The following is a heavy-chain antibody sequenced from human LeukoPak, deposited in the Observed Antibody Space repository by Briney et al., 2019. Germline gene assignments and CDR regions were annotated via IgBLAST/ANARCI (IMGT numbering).Heavy chain of an antibody. CDR1: GFTFSSYS. CDR2: ISTISSVI. CDR3: ARDSTIDY. J-gene: IGHJ4*02. Sequence: GGSLRLSCAASGFTFSSYSMNWVRQAPGKGLEWVSYISTISSVIYYAASLKGRFTISRDNAKNSLSLQMNSLRDEDTAIYYCARDSTIDYWGQGTLVTVSS. V-gene: IGHV3-48*02. D-gene: IGHD5/OR15-5a*01.